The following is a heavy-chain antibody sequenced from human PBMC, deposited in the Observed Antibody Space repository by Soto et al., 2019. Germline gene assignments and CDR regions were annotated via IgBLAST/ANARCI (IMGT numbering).Heavy chain of an antibody. CDR1: GYTFINYY. CDR3: ARDSNVAYSNNWYDVFDI. V-gene: IGHV1-46*01. D-gene: IGHD3-16*01. CDR2: INPNGGST. Sequence: VASVKVSCKASGYTFINYYMHWVRQAPGQGLEWMGIINPNGGSTTYAQKFQGRVTLTRDTSTNTVNMELSSLRVDDTAMYYCARDSNVAYSNNWYDVFDIWGQGTMVTVSS. J-gene: IGHJ3*02.